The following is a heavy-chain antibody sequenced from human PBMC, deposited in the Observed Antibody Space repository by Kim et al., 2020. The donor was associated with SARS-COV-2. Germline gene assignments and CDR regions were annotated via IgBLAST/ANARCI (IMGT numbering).Heavy chain of an antibody. D-gene: IGHD3-9*01. CDR2: IKEDGSER. CDR3: AREYDIYVDY. CDR1: GFSLGNHW. Sequence: GGSLRLSCAASGFSLGNHWMTWVRQAPGKGLEWVANIKEDGSERYYVDSVKGRFTISRDNAKNSLYLQMNSLRDEDTAVYYCAREYDIYVDYWGQGTLVTVSS. V-gene: IGHV3-7*01. J-gene: IGHJ4*02.